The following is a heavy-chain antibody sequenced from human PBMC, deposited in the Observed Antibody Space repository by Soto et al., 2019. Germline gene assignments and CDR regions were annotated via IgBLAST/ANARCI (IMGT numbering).Heavy chain of an antibody. CDR3: ARHEDIVATTPLNY. Sequence: PSFRGHVTISADKSISTAYLQWSSLKASDTAMYYCARHEDIVATTPLNYWGQGTLVTVSS. D-gene: IGHD5-12*01. J-gene: IGHJ4*02. V-gene: IGHV5-10-1*01.